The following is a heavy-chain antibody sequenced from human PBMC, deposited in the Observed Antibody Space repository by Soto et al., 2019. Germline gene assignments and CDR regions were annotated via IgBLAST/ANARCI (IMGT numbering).Heavy chain of an antibody. Sequence: ETLSLTCAVYGVSFSGYYWSWIRQPPGKGLEWIGEINHSGSTNYNPSLKSRVTISVDTSKNQFSLKLSSVTAANTAVYYCARGLLGDYWGQGTLVTVSS. V-gene: IGHV4-34*01. CDR1: GVSFSGYY. CDR2: INHSGST. J-gene: IGHJ4*02. CDR3: ARGLLGDY. D-gene: IGHD2-15*01.